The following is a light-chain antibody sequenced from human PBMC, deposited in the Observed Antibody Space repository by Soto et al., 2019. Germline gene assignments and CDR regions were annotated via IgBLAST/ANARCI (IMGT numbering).Light chain of an antibody. CDR1: QSLSSY. J-gene: IGKJ3*01. Sequence: EIVMTQSPATLSVSPGERATLSCRASQSLSSYLAWYQQKPGQAPRLLIYGASTRATGFPARFSGSGSGTEFTLTISSLQSEDFAVYYCQQYGSSPGLFTFGPGTKVDIK. CDR2: GAS. CDR3: QQYGSSPGLFT. V-gene: IGKV3-15*01.